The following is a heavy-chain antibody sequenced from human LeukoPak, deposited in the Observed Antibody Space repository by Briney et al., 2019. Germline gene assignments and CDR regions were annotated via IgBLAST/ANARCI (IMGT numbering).Heavy chain of an antibody. V-gene: IGHV3-64D*06. CDR3: VKGGITMVRGVIAAFDY. D-gene: IGHD3-10*01. J-gene: IGHJ4*02. CDR1: GFTFSSYA. Sequence: PGGSLRLSCSASGFTFSSYAMHWVRQAPGKGLEHVSAISSNGGSTYYADSVKGRFTISRDNSKNTLYLQMSSLRAEDTAVYYCVKGGITMVRGVIAAFDYWGQGTLVTVSS. CDR2: ISSNGGST.